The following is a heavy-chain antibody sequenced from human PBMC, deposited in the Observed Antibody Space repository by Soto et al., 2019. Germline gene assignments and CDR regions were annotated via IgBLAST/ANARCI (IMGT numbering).Heavy chain of an antibody. Sequence: QVQLQESGPGLVKPSQTLSLTCTVSGGSISSGGYYWSWIRQHPGKGLEWIGYIYYSGSTYYNPYLMSRVTISVETSKNQFYPKLSSVTAAESAVYYCAGDPGYSSGGRCDDDFHIWGQGTMVTVSS. CDR1: GGSISSGGYY. J-gene: IGHJ3*02. CDR3: AGDPGYSSGGRCDDDFHI. CDR2: IYYSGST. D-gene: IGHD2-15*01. V-gene: IGHV4-31*03.